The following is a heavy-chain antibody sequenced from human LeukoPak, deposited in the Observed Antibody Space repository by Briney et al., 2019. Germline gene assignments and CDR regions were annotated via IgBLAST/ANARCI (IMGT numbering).Heavy chain of an antibody. Sequence: ASVKVSCKASGYTFTSYAMHWVRQAPGQRLEWMGWINAGNGNTKYSQKFQGRVTITRDTSASTAYMELSSLRSEDTAVYYCARVLSDYDFWSGSPAFDPWGQGTLVTVPS. J-gene: IGHJ5*02. CDR1: GYTFTSYA. CDR2: INAGNGNT. CDR3: ARVLSDYDFWSGSPAFDP. D-gene: IGHD3-3*01. V-gene: IGHV1-3*01.